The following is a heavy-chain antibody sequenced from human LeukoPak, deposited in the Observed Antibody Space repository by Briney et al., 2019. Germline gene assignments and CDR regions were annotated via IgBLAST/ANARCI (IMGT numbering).Heavy chain of an antibody. J-gene: IGHJ3*02. CDR3: ARPRTTVTRDAFDI. Sequence: ASVKVSCKASGGTFSSYAISWVRQAPGQGLEWMGGIIPIFGTANYAQKFQGRVTITADESTSTAYMELSSLRSEDTAVYYCARPRTTVTRDAFDIWGQGTMVTVSS. CDR1: GGTFSSYA. D-gene: IGHD4-11*01. V-gene: IGHV1-69*13. CDR2: IIPIFGTA.